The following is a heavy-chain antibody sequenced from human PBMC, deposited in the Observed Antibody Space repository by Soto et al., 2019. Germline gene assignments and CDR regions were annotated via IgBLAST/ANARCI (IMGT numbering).Heavy chain of an antibody. J-gene: IGHJ4*02. V-gene: IGHV1-3*01. CDR2: INAGNGNT. D-gene: IGHD2-15*01. CDR1: GYTFTSYG. Sequence: ASVKVSCKASGYTFTSYGISWVRQAPGQRLEWMGWINAGNGNTKYSQKFQGRVTITRDTSASTAYMELSSLRSEDTAVYYCARDLGGWPDYWGQGTLVTVPQ. CDR3: ARDLGGWPDY.